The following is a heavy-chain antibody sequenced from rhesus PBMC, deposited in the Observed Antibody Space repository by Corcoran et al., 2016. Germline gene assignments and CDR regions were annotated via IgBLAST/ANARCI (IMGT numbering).Heavy chain of an antibody. Sequence: QVQLQESGPGLVKPSETLSLTCAVSGGSISGGYYWGWIRQHPGKGLEWIGNIYGNSASTYNNPSLKSRVTISKDTSKNQFSLKLSSVTAADTAVYYCARGSGGYFFDYWGQGVLVTVSS. CDR2: IYGNSAST. CDR1: GGSISGGYY. CDR3: ARGSGGYFFDY. V-gene: IGHV4S7*01. J-gene: IGHJ4*01. D-gene: IGHD3-28*01.